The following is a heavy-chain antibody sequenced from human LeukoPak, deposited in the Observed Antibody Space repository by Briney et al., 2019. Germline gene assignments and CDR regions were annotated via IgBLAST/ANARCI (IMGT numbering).Heavy chain of an antibody. CDR2: IYYSWST. CDR3: ARHNDPGYSSSWGPRTIDY. D-gene: IGHD6-13*01. J-gene: IGHJ4*02. V-gene: IGHV4-39*01. CDR1: GVSISSSSYY. Sequence: PSETLSLTCTVSGVSISSSSYYWGWIRQPPGKGLDWIGSIYYSWSTYYNPSLKSRVTISVDTSKNHFSLKLSSVTAADTAVYYCARHNDPGYSSSWGPRTIDYWGQGTLVTVSS.